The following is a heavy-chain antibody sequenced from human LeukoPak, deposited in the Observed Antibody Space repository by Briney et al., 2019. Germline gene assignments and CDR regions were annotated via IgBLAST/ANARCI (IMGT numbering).Heavy chain of an antibody. CDR1: GGTFSSYA. CDR2: IIPILGIA. D-gene: IGHD2-15*01. J-gene: IGHJ1*01. Sequence: GASVKVSCKASGGTFSSYAISWVRQAPGQGHEWMGRIIPILGIANYAQKFQGRVTITADKSTSTAYMELSSLRAEDTAVYYCAKDAPRPLGYCSGGSCSPAEYFQHWGQGTLVTVSS. V-gene: IGHV1-69*04. CDR3: AKDAPRPLGYCSGGSCSPAEYFQH.